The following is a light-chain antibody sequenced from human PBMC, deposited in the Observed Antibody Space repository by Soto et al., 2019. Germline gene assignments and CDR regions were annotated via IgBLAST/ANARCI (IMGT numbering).Light chain of an antibody. Sequence: EIVLTQSPGTLSLSPGERATLSCRASQSVSSSYLAWYRQKPGQAPRLLIYAASSRATGIPDRFSGSGSGIDFTLTISRLEPEDFAVYYCQQYGNSPYTFGQGTKLEIK. V-gene: IGKV3-20*01. CDR2: AAS. CDR3: QQYGNSPYT. CDR1: QSVSSSY. J-gene: IGKJ2*01.